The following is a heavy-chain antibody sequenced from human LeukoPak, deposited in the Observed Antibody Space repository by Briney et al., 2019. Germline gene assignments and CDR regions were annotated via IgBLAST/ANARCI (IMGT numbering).Heavy chain of an antibody. CDR3: AKDMESGYAFDI. D-gene: IGHD3-10*01. CDR1: GFTFDDYA. CDR2: ISWNSGSI. Sequence: GGSLRLSCAASGFTFDDYAMHWVRQAPGKGLEWVSGISWNSGSIGYADSVKGRFTISRDNAKNSLYLQMNSLRAEDTALYCCAKDMESGYAFDIWGQGTMVTVSS. J-gene: IGHJ3*02. V-gene: IGHV3-9*01.